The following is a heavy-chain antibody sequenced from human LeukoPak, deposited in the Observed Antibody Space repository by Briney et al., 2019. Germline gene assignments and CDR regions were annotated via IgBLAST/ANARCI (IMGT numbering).Heavy chain of an antibody. CDR3: ARDRGGGYMVFDY. Sequence: SEALSLTCTVSGGSVSSAAYYWSWIRQPPGKGLEWIAYISYSGGTNYNPSLKSRVTISVDTSKNQFSLKLNSVTAADTAVYFCARDRGGGYMVFDYWGQGTLVTVSS. CDR1: GGSVSSAAYY. CDR2: ISYSGGT. D-gene: IGHD5-24*01. J-gene: IGHJ4*02. V-gene: IGHV4-61*08.